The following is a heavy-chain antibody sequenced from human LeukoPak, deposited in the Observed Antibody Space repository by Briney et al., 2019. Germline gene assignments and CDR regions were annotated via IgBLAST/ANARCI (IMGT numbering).Heavy chain of an antibody. Sequence: PSETLSLTCAVYGGSFSGYYWSWIRQPPGKGLEWIGEINHSGSTNYNPSLKSRVTISVDTSKNQFSLKLSSVTAADTAVYYCARALRYSRGWHWGQGTLVTVSS. V-gene: IGHV4-34*01. CDR2: INHSGST. J-gene: IGHJ4*02. D-gene: IGHD6-19*01. CDR3: ARALRYSRGWH. CDR1: GGSFSGYY.